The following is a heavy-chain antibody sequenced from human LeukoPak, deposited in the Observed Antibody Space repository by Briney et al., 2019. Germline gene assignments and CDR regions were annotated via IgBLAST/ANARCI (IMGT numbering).Heavy chain of an antibody. CDR2: IYHSGST. CDR3: ARAEGGSSSGEDY. CDR1: GYSISSGHY. D-gene: IGHD6-6*01. J-gene: IGHJ4*02. Sequence: SETLSLTCTVSGYSISSGHYWGWIRQPPGKGLEWIGSIYHSGSTYYNPSLKSRVTISVDTSKNQFSLKLSSVTAADTAVYYCARAEGGSSSGEDYWGQGTLVTVSS. V-gene: IGHV4-38-2*02.